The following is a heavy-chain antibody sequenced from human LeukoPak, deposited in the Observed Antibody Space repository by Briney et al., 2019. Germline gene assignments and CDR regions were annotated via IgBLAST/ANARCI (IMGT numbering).Heavy chain of an antibody. CDR3: AKRIQSAMATGY. CDR1: GFTFSSYG. V-gene: IGHV3-23*01. J-gene: IGHJ4*02. D-gene: IGHD5-18*01. Sequence: GGSLRLSCAASGFTFSSYGMSWVRQAPGKGLEWVSAISGSGGSTYYADSVKGRFTISRDNSKNTLYLQMNSLRAEDTAVYHCAKRIQSAMATGYWGQGTLVTVSS. CDR2: ISGSGGST.